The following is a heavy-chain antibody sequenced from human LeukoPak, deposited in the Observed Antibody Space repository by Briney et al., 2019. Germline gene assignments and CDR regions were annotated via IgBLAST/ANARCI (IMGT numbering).Heavy chain of an antibody. CDR2: ISPGGSDT. CDR3: VRQQAVPGPGIDY. D-gene: IGHD6-19*01. V-gene: IGHV5-51*01. J-gene: IGHJ4*02. Sequence: GESLQISCEASGYNFNIYWIGWVRQMPGKGLEWMGIISPGGSDTRYSPSFEGQVTISADRSINTAYLQWSSLKASDTAIYYCVRQQAVPGPGIDYWGQGTVVIVSS. CDR1: GYNFNIYW.